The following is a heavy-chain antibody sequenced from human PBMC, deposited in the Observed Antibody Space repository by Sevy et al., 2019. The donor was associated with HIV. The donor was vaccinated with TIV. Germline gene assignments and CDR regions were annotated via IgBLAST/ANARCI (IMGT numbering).Heavy chain of an antibody. V-gene: IGHV1-2*02. CDR3: ARGPLETNYYDSSGYYGAFDI. CDR2: INPNSGGT. J-gene: IGHJ3*02. D-gene: IGHD3-22*01. Sequence: ASVKVSCKASGYTFTGYYMHWVRQAHGQGLEWMGWINPNSGGTNYAQKFQGRVTMTRDTSISTAYMELSRLRSDDTAVYYCARGPLETNYYDSSGYYGAFDIWGQGTMVTVSS. CDR1: GYTFTGYY.